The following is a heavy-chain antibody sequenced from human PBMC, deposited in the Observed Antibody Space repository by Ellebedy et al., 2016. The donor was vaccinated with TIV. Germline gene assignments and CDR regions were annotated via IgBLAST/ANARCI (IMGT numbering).Heavy chain of an antibody. Sequence: GESLKISXAASGFTFSGYAMSWVRQAPGKGLEWVSSISYNSDRTYNADSVKGRFTISRDNSKNTLYLQMSSLRAEDTAVYYCAHATVRAWGQGTLVTVSS. CDR1: GFTFSGYA. V-gene: IGHV3-23*01. J-gene: IGHJ5*02. D-gene: IGHD3-10*01. CDR2: ISYNSDRT. CDR3: AHATVRA.